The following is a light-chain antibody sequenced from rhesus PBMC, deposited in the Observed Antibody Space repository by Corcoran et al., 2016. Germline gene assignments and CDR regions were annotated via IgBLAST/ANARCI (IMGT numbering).Light chain of an antibody. J-gene: IGKJ3*01. CDR2: KAS. CDR1: ENVNNY. CDR3: QHGYGTPFT. V-gene: IGKV1-74*01. Sequence: DIQMTQSPSSLSASVGDRVTITCRASENVNNYLNWYQQKPGKAPKLLIYKASTLQSGVPSRFSGSGSGTDYTFTFSSLQPEDVATYYCQHGYGTPFTFGPGTKLDIK.